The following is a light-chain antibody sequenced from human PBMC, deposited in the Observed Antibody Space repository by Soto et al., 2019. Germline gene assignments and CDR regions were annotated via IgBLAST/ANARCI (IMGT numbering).Light chain of an antibody. V-gene: IGKV3-20*01. Sequence: EIVLTQSPGTLSLSPGERATLSCRSSQSVSSSYLAWYQRKPGQAPRLLIYDVSSRATGIPDRFSGSGSGTDFTLTISRLEPDDFAVYYCQQYGSSPTFGQGTKVEIK. CDR3: QQYGSSPT. CDR1: QSVSSSY. CDR2: DVS. J-gene: IGKJ1*01.